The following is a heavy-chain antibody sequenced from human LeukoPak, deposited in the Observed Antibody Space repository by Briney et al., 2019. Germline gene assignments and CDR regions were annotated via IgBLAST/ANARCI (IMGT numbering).Heavy chain of an antibody. CDR2: ISGSGSST. CDR3: APLAANIFDY. V-gene: IGHV3-23*01. CDR1: GFTFSSYA. D-gene: IGHD6-25*01. Sequence: GGSLRLSCAASGFTFSSYAMSWVRQAPGKGLEWVSAISGSGSSTYYAGSVRGRFTTSRDNSTLTVYLQMNSLRVEDTAVYYCAPLAANIFDYWGQGTLVTASS. J-gene: IGHJ4*02.